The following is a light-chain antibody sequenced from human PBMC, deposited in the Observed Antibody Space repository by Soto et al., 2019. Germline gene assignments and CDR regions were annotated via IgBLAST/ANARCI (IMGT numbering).Light chain of an antibody. CDR2: KAS. J-gene: IGKJ1*01. V-gene: IGKV1-5*03. CDR3: KQYNSFWK. Sequence: DIQITQSPSTLSASVGDGVTMTCRASQSISSWLAWYQQKPGKAPKLLIYKASSLESGVPSRFSGSGSGTEFTLTISSLQPDDFATYYCKQYNSFWKCGQGNTVAIK. CDR1: QSISSW.